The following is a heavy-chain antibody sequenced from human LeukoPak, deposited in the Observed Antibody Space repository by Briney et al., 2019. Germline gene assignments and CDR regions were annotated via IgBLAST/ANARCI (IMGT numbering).Heavy chain of an antibody. V-gene: IGHV3-23*01. CDR1: GFTLSSYA. CDR3: AKAPVTTCSGAYCYPFDY. Sequence: GGSLRLSCAASGFTLSSYAMSWVRQGPGKGLEWVSAISVSGNTYHADSVKGRFTISRDSSKNTLYLQMNSLRAGDAAVYYCAKAPVTTCSGAYCYPFDYWSQETLVTVSS. J-gene: IGHJ4*02. D-gene: IGHD2-15*01. CDR2: ISVSGNT.